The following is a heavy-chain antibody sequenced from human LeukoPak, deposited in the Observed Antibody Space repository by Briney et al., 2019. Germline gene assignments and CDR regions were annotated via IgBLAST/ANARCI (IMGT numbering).Heavy chain of an antibody. CDR3: ARDLVTVTKGFDI. V-gene: IGHV4-59*01. CDR1: GGSISSYY. Sequence: SETLSLTCTVSGGSISSYYWSWIRQPPGKGLEWIGYISYIGSTNYNPSLKSRVTISIDTSKNQFSLKLTSVTAADTAVYYCARDLVTVTKGFDIWGQGTVVSVSS. CDR2: ISYIGST. D-gene: IGHD4-17*01. J-gene: IGHJ3*02.